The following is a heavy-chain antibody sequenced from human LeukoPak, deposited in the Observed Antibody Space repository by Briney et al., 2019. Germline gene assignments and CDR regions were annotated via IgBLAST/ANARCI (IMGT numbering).Heavy chain of an antibody. CDR3: AKDIGGGLLEY. CDR1: GFTFGANS. Sequence: PGGSLRLSCAASGFTFGANSMHWVRQAPGKGLEWVSLINGDGNTYYAASVNGRFTVSRDNSKNSLSLQMSSLRPEDTALYYCAKDIGGGLLEYWGRGTLVTVSS. V-gene: IGHV3-43*02. D-gene: IGHD2-15*01. J-gene: IGHJ4*02. CDR2: INGDGNT.